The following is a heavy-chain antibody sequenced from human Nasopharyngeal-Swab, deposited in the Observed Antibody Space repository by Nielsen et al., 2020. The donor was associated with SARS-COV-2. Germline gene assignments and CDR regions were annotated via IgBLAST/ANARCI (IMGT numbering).Heavy chain of an antibody. CDR3: ASSYYDSSGYYPDY. J-gene: IGHJ4*02. CDR1: GFTFSDYY. D-gene: IGHD3-22*01. V-gene: IGHV3-11*01. CDR2: ISSSGSTI. Sequence: GGSLRLSCAASGFTFSDYYMSWIRQAPGKGLEWVSYISSSGSTIYYADSVKGRFTISRDNAKNSLYLQMNSLRAEDTAVCYCASSYYDSSGYYPDYWGQGTLVTVSS.